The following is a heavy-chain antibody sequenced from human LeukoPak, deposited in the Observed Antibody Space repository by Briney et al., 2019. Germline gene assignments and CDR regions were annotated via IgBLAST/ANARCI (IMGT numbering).Heavy chain of an antibody. V-gene: IGHV7-4-1*02. Sequence: ASVKVSCKASGYTFTNYAMNWVRQAPRQGLEWMGWINPNTGNPTYAQGFTGRFVFSLDTSVTTTYLQISGLEAEDTAVYYCARAYQRLGGLSFPDSWGQGTLVTVSS. CDR2: INPNTGNP. CDR3: ARAYQRLGGLSFPDS. J-gene: IGHJ5*01. D-gene: IGHD3-16*02. CDR1: GYTFTNYA.